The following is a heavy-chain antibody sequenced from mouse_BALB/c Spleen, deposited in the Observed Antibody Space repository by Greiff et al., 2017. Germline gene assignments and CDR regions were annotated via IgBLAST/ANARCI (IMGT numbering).Heavy chain of an antibody. CDR3: ARRGEYAMDY. V-gene: IGHV1-80*01. CDR2: IYPGDGDT. J-gene: IGHJ4*01. CDR1: GYAFSSYW. Sequence: VMLVESGAELVRPGSSVKISCKASGYAFSSYWMNWVKQRPGQGLEWIGQIYPGDGDTNYNGKFKGKATLTADKSSSTAYMQLSSLTSEDSAVYFCARRGEYAMDYWGQGTSVTVSS.